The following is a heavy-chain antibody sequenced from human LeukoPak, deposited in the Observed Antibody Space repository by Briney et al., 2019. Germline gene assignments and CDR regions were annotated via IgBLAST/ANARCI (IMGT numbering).Heavy chain of an antibody. V-gene: IGHV3-66*02. CDR3: GSSSSGGYYYYYYMDV. J-gene: IGHJ6*03. D-gene: IGHD6-6*01. CDR2: IYSGGST. CDR1: GFTVSSNY. Sequence: AGGSLRLSCAASGFTVSSNYMSWVRQAPGKGLEWVSVIYSGGSTYYADSVKGPFTISRDNSKNTLYLQMNSLRAEDTAVYYCGSSSSGGYYYYYYMDVWGKGTTVTVSS.